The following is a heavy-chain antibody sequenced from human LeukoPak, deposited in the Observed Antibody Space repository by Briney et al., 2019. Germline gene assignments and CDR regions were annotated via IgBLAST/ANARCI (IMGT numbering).Heavy chain of an antibody. V-gene: IGHV4-39*07. CDR2: IYYSGST. J-gene: IGHJ6*03. CDR3: AREEHYYYYYMDV. CDR1: GGSISSSSYY. Sequence: PSETPSLTCTVSGGSISSSSYYWGWIRQPPGKGLEWIGSIYYSGSTYYNPSLKSRVTISVDTSKNQFSLKLSSVTAADTAVYYCAREEHYYYYYMDVWGKGTTVTVSS.